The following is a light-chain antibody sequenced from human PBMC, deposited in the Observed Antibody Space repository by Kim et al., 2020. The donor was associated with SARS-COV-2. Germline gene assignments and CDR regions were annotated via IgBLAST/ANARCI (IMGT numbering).Light chain of an antibody. CDR3: QQRSNWPIT. V-gene: IGKV3-11*01. Sequence: EIVLTQSPATLSLSPGERATLSCRASQSVSSYLAWYQQKPGQAPRLLIYDASNRATDIPARFSGSGSGTDFTLTISSLEAEDFAVYYWQQRSNWPITFGQGTRREIK. CDR2: DAS. CDR1: QSVSSY. J-gene: IGKJ5*01.